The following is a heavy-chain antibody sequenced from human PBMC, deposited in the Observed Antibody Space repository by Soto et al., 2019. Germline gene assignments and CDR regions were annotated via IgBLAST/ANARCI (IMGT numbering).Heavy chain of an antibody. CDR3: ARDPGTRSDY. D-gene: IGHD3-10*01. Sequence: ASVKVSCKASGYTFTTYGITWVRQAPGQGLEWMAWISAHNGNTNYAQKLQGRVTVTRDTSTSTAYMELRSLRSDDTAVYYCARDPGTRSDYWGQGTLVTVSS. V-gene: IGHV1-18*01. J-gene: IGHJ4*02. CDR1: GYTFTTYG. CDR2: ISAHNGNT.